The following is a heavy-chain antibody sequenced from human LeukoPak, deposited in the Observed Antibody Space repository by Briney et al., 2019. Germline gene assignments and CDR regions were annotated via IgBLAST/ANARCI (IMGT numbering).Heavy chain of an antibody. CDR2: ISSSSSTI. Sequence: GGSLRLSCAASGFTFSSYSMNWVRQAPGKGLEWVSYISSSSSTIYYADSVKGRFTISRDNAKNSLYLQVNSLRAEDTAVYYCARDSSSMDYWGQGTLVTVSS. CDR1: GFTFSSYS. V-gene: IGHV3-48*01. D-gene: IGHD6-6*01. CDR3: ARDSSSMDY. J-gene: IGHJ4*02.